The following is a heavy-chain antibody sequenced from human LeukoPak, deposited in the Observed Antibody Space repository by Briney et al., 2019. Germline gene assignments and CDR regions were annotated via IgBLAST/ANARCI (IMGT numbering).Heavy chain of an antibody. CDR1: GGTFSSYA. J-gene: IGHJ4*02. Sequence: SVKVSCKASGGTFSSYAISWVRQAPGQGLEWMGRIIPIFGIANYAQKFQGRVTITADKSTSTAYMELSSLRSEDAAVYYCAVDFWRSQGFDYWGQGTLVTVSS. D-gene: IGHD3-3*01. V-gene: IGHV1-69*04. CDR2: IIPIFGIA. CDR3: AVDFWRSQGFDY.